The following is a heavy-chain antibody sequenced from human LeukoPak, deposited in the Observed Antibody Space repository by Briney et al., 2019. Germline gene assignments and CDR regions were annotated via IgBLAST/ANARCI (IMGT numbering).Heavy chain of an antibody. CDR3: ATWAATILGTDC. J-gene: IGHJ4*02. CDR1: GFTFSSYS. D-gene: IGHD3-3*01. Sequence: PGGSLRLSCAASGFTFSSYSMNWVRQAPGKGLEWVSSISSSSSYIYYADSVKGRFTISRDNSKNTLFLQMDSLRAEDTAVYYCATWAATILGTDCWGQGTLVTVSS. V-gene: IGHV3-21*01. CDR2: ISSSSSYI.